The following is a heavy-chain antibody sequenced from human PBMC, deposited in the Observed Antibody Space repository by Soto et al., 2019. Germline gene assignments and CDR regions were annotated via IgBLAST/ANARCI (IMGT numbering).Heavy chain of an antibody. D-gene: IGHD6-25*01. Sequence: ASVKVSCKASGGTFSSYAISWVRQAPGQGLEWMGGIIPIFGTANYAQKFQGRVTITADESTSTAYMELSSLRSEDTAVYYCARRGGIAASIRGGMDVWGQGTTVTVSS. J-gene: IGHJ6*02. CDR3: ARRGGIAASIRGGMDV. CDR2: IIPIFGTA. CDR1: GGTFSSYA. V-gene: IGHV1-69*13.